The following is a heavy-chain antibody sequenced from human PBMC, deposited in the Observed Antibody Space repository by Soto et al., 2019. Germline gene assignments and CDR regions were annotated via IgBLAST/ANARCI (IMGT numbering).Heavy chain of an antibody. CDR3: ARSRGAPAGINWFDP. CDR1: GYRFTSYY. Sequence: QVQVVQSGAEVKKPGASVKISCKASGYRFTSYYMHWVRQAPGQGLEWMGIINPNSGITNYAQNFQGRVTMTRDTSTSTVYMELSSLKSEDTAVYYCARSRGAPAGINWFDPWGQGTLVTVS. J-gene: IGHJ5*02. V-gene: IGHV1-46*03. CDR2: INPNSGIT. D-gene: IGHD6-13*01.